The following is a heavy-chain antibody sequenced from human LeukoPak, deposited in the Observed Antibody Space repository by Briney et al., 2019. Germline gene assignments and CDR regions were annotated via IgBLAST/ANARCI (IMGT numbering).Heavy chain of an antibody. J-gene: IGHJ4*02. V-gene: IGHV1-2*02. CDR1: GYTFTGYY. D-gene: IGHD5-24*01. Sequence: GASVKVSCKASGYTFTGYYMHWVRQAPGQGLDWMGWINPNSGGTNYAQKFQGRATMTRDTSISTAYMELSRLRSDDTAVYYCARDPRWLQSTVFDYWGQGTLVTVSS. CDR2: INPNSGGT. CDR3: ARDPRWLQSTVFDY.